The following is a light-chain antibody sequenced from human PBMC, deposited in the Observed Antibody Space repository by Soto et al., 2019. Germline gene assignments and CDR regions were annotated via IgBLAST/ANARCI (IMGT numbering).Light chain of an antibody. V-gene: IGKV4-1*01. CDR2: WAS. CDR3: QQYHSDPIT. Sequence: DFVMTQSPDSLAVSLGERATSNSKSSQNVLSNSNNKXYLAWFQQKXGQPPKXXISWASIRESGVPDRFSGSGAGTDCTRTISSLQAEDVEVYYCQQYHSDPITFGQGTRLEIK. CDR1: QNVLSNSNNKXY. J-gene: IGKJ5*01.